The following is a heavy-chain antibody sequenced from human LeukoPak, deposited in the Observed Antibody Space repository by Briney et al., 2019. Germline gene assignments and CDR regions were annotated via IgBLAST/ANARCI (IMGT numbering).Heavy chain of an antibody. V-gene: IGHV3-23*01. J-gene: IGHJ4*02. Sequence: GGSLRLSCAASGFTFNNYAMYWDRQAPGKGLEWVSGIFGSGGSAHYADSVKGRFTISRDNSKNTVYLQLDSLRVEDTAVYYCGKTTVGYSSGRYPGWPVDYWGQGTLVTVSS. CDR3: GKTTVGYSSGRYPGWPVDY. CDR2: IFGSGGSA. D-gene: IGHD2-15*01. CDR1: GFTFNNYA.